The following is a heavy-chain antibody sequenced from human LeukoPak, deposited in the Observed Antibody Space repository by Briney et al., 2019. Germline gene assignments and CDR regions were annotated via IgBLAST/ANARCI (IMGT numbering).Heavy chain of an antibody. D-gene: IGHD4-17*01. CDR3: AKDPYKSYGDYGFFDY. CDR1: GFTFEDYA. V-gene: IGHV3-9*01. CDR2: ISWNSGSI. J-gene: IGHJ4*02. Sequence: PGRSRRLSCAASGFTFEDYAMHWVRQAPGKGLEWVSGISWNSGSIGYADSVKGRFTISRDNAKNSLYLQMNSLRAEDTALYYCAKDPYKSYGDYGFFDYWGQGTLVTVSS.